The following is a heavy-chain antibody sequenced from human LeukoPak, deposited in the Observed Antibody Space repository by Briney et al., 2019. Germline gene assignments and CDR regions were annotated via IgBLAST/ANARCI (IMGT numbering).Heavy chain of an antibody. Sequence: GGSLRLSCAASGFTFSSYDMNWVRQAPGKGLEWVSSISSSSSYIYYADSVKGRFTISRDNAKNSLYLQMNSLRAEDTAVYYCARVGPPVWYSSSLDYMDVWGKGTTVTVSS. CDR3: ARVGPPVWYSSSLDYMDV. J-gene: IGHJ6*03. CDR1: GFTFSSYD. D-gene: IGHD6-6*01. V-gene: IGHV3-21*01. CDR2: ISSSSSYI.